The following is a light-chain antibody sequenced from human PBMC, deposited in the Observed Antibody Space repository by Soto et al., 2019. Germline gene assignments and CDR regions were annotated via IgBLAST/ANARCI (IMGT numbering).Light chain of an antibody. CDR2: DAS. Sequence: EVVLTQSPATLSLSPGDRATLSCRASQSVSIDFAWYQQKPGQAPRLLIYDASNRATGIPARFSGSGSGTDFTLTISSLGPEDFAVYYCQPRHTFGPGTKVDIK. J-gene: IGKJ3*01. V-gene: IGKV3-11*01. CDR1: QSVSID. CDR3: QPRHT.